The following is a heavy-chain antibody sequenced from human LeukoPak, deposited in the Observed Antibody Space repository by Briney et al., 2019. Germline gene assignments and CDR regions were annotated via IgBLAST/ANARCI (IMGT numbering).Heavy chain of an antibody. J-gene: IGHJ6*04. CDR2: INPNSGGT. CDR3: ARGGRYSSSWYSHYYYGMDV. Sequence: ASVKVSYKASGYTFTGYYMHWVRQAPGQGLEWMGWINPNSGGTNYAQKFQGWVTMTRDTSISTAYMELSRLRSDDTAVYYCARGGRYSSSWYSHYYYGMDVWGKGTTVTVSS. V-gene: IGHV1-2*04. D-gene: IGHD6-13*01. CDR1: GYTFTGYY.